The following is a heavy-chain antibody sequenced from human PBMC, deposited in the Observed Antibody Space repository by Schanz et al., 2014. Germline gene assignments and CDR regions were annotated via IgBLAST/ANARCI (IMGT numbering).Heavy chain of an antibody. J-gene: IGHJ6*02. V-gene: IGHV1-18*01. CDR3: ARDNLVSSSWYNYYGMDV. Sequence: QVQLVQSGAEVKKPGSSVKVSCKASGGTFSSFAIFWVRQAPGQGLEWMGWIGGSDGNTNFAQKFQGRVTMTTDTSTSTVYMELRSLRSDDTAVYYCARDNLVSSSWYNYYGMDVWGQGTTVTVSS. D-gene: IGHD6-13*01. CDR2: IGGSDGNT. CDR1: GGTFSSFA.